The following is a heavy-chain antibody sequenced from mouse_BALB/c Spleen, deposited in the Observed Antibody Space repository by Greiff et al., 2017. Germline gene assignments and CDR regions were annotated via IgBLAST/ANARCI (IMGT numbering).Heavy chain of an antibody. CDR1: GYTFTSYT. Sequence: QVQLQQSAAELARPGASVKMSCKASGYTFTSYTMHWVKQRPGQGLGWIGYINPSSGYTEYNQKFKDKTTLTADKSSSTAYMQLSSLTSEDSAVYYCARNYGNFPLAWFAYWGQGTLVTVSA. V-gene: IGHV1-4*02. J-gene: IGHJ3*01. CDR2: INPSSGYT. D-gene: IGHD2-1*01. CDR3: ARNYGNFPLAWFAY.